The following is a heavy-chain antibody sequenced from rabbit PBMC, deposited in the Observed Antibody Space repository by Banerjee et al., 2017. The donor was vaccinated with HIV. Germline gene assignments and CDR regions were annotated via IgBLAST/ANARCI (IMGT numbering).Heavy chain of an antibody. Sequence: QEQLVESGGGLVKPEGSLTLTCKASGFDLSSYYYMCWVRQAPGKGLEWIACIGTGGGSTWYASWVNGRFTIAKTSSTTVTLQMTSLTAADTATYFCARDPGSGGNLWGPGTLVTVS. V-gene: IGHV1S45*01. D-gene: IGHD4-2*01. CDR2: IGTGGGST. CDR3: ARDPGSGGNL. J-gene: IGHJ4*01. CDR1: GFDLSSYYY.